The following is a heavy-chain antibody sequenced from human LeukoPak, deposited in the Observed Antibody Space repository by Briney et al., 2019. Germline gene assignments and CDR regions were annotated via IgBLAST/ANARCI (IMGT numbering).Heavy chain of an antibody. D-gene: IGHD6-19*01. J-gene: IGHJ4*02. CDR3: ARDRIAVAGTFDY. V-gene: IGHV4-4*07. CDR1: GGSISSYY. Sequence: SETLSLTCTVSGGSISSYYWIWIRQPAGKGLEWIGRIYTSRSTNYNPSLTSRVTMSVDTSKNQFSLKLSSVTAADTAVYYCARDRIAVAGTFDYWVQGTLVTVSP. CDR2: IYTSRST.